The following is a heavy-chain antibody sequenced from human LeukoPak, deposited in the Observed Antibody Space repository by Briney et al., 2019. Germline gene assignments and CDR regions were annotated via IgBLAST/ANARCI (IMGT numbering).Heavy chain of an antibody. Sequence: ASVKVSCTAAGYTFTSYGINWVRQAPAQGLEWVGWISAYNGNTNNAQKLQGRVTMTTDTSTSTAYMALRRLRSDDTGVYYCARVVWPTVNWNYYYYYYMDVWGKGNTVTVSS. D-gene: IGHD1-20*01. CDR1: GYTFTSYG. CDR2: ISAYNGNT. V-gene: IGHV1-18*01. J-gene: IGHJ6*03. CDR3: ARVVWPTVNWNYYYYYYMDV.